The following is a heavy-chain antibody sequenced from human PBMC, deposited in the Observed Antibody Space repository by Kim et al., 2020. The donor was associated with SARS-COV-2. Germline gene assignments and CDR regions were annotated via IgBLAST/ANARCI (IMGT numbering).Heavy chain of an antibody. D-gene: IGHD2-2*01. CDR3: SRGGIVVVTASPWFDP. J-gene: IGHJ5*02. Sequence: ASVKVSCKASGYTFTGYYMHWVRQAPGQGLEWMGWINPNSGGTNYAQKFQGRVTMTRDTSISTAYMELSRLRSDDTAVYYCSRGGIVVVTASPWFDPWGQGTGHRLL. V-gene: IGHV1-2*02. CDR2: INPNSGGT. CDR1: GYTFTGYY.